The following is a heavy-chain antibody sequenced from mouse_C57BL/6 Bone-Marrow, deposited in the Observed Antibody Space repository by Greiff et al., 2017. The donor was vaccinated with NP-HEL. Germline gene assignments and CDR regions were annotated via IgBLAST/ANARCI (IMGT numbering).Heavy chain of an antibody. CDR1: GYTFTDYS. V-gene: IGHV1-76*01. J-gene: IGHJ4*01. CDR3: ARPSSGFLTDAMDY. CDR2: IYPGSGNT. D-gene: IGHD3-2*02. Sequence: QVQLKQSGAELVRPGASVKLSCKASGYTFTDYSINWVKQRPGQGLEWIARIYPGSGNTYYNEKFKGKATLTAEKSSSTAYMQLSSLTSEDSAVYFCARPSSGFLTDAMDYWGQGTSVTVSA.